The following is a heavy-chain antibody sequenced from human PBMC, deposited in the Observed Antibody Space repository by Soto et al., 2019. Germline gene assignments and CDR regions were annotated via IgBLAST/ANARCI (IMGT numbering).Heavy chain of an antibody. V-gene: IGHV3-23*01. D-gene: IGHD6-19*01. CDR1: GFTFSSYA. Sequence: GSLRLSCAASGFTFSSYAMSWVRQAPGKGLEWVSAISGGGGSTYYADSVKGRFTISRDNSKNTLYLQMNSLRAEDTAVYYCAKDRYSSGWFGAFDIWGQGTMVTVSS. J-gene: IGHJ3*02. CDR2: ISGGGGST. CDR3: AKDRYSSGWFGAFDI.